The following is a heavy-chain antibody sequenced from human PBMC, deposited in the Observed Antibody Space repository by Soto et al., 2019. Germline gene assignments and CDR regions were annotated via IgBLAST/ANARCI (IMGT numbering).Heavy chain of an antibody. J-gene: IGHJ4*02. Sequence: QPGGSLRLSXAASGFTFSTYAMTWVRQAPGRGLEWVSTILHDETPFYTDSVKGRFTISRDNVRGTLYLQMNGLRVEDAALYFCAKDLFPTSGQRFFFESWGQGSLVTVSS. CDR1: GFTFSTYA. V-gene: IGHV3-23*01. D-gene: IGHD2-21*01. CDR3: AKDLFPTSGQRFFFES. CDR2: ILHDETP.